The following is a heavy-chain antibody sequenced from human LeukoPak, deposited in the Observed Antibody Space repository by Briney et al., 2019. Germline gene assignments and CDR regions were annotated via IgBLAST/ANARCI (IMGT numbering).Heavy chain of an antibody. J-gene: IGHJ5*02. Sequence: SETLSLTCSVYGGSFSGYYCSWSRQPPGKGLEWVGEINHSGSTNYNPSLKSRVTISVDTSKNQFSLKLSSVTAADTAVYYCAGLWFGELLYNWFDPWGQGTLVTVSS. V-gene: IGHV4-34*01. CDR2: INHSGST. D-gene: IGHD3-10*01. CDR3: AGLWFGELLYNWFDP. CDR1: GGSFSGYY.